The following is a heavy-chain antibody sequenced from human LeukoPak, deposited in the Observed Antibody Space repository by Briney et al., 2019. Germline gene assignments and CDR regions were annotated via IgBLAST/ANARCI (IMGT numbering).Heavy chain of an antibody. J-gene: IGHJ4*02. CDR3: AKDSSRAAADYYFDY. Sequence: PGGSLRLSCAASGFTSSSYGMHWVRQAPGKGLEWVAVISYSGNNKYNADSVKGRFTVSRDNSKNTLYLQMNSLRAEDTAVYYCAKDSSRAAADYYFDYWGQGTLVTVSS. D-gene: IGHD6-13*01. V-gene: IGHV3-30*18. CDR2: ISYSGNNK. CDR1: GFTSSSYG.